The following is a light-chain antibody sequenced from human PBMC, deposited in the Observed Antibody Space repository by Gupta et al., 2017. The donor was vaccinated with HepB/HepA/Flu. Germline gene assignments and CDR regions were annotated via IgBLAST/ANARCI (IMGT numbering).Light chain of an antibody. CDR1: QSVSSY. Sequence: EIVLTQSPATLSLSPGERATLSCRASQSVSSYLAWYQQKPGQAPRLLIYDASNRATGIPARFSGSGSGTXFTLTIXSLEPEDFAIYYCQQRSNWPFTFGXGTKVDI. CDR3: QQRSNWPFT. J-gene: IGKJ3*01. CDR2: DAS. V-gene: IGKV3-11*01.